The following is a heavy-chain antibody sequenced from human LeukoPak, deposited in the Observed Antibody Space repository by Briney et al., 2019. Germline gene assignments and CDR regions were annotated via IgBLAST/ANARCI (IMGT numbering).Heavy chain of an antibody. Sequence: ASVKVSCKASGYTFTSYGISWVRQAPGQGLEWMGWISAYNGNTNYAQKLQGRVTMTTDASTSTAYMELRSLRSGDTAVYYCARDLSLNYYDSSGMIGYWGQGTLVTVSS. CDR3: ARDLSLNYYDSSGMIGY. D-gene: IGHD3-22*01. CDR2: ISAYNGNT. J-gene: IGHJ4*02. V-gene: IGHV1-18*01. CDR1: GYTFTSYG.